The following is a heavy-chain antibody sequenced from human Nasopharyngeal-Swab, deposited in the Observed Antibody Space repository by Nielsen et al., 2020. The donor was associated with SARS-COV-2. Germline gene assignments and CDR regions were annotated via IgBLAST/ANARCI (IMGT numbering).Heavy chain of an antibody. CDR2: IWYDGSNK. J-gene: IGHJ4*02. CDR1: GFTFSSYG. Sequence: EGSLRLSCAASGFTFSSYGMHWVRQAPGKGLEWVALIWYDGSNKYYADSVKGRFTISRDNSKNTLYLQINSLRAEDTAVYYCARGNDFRSGYHPYYYDYWGQGTVVTVSS. CDR3: ARGNDFRSGYHPYYYDY. D-gene: IGHD3-3*01. V-gene: IGHV3-33*01.